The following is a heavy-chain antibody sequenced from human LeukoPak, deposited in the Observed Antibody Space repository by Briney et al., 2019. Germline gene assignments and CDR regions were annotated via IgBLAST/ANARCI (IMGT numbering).Heavy chain of an antibody. CDR2: ISSSSSYI. CDR3: ARDIPATVTTPDY. V-gene: IGHV3-21*01. CDR1: GFTFSSYS. Sequence: GGSLRLSCAASGFTFSSYSMNWVRQAPGKGLEWVSSISSSSSYIYYADSVKGRFTISRDNAKNSLYLQMNGLRAEDTAVYYCARDIPATVTTPDYWGQGTLVTVSS. J-gene: IGHJ4*02. D-gene: IGHD4-17*01.